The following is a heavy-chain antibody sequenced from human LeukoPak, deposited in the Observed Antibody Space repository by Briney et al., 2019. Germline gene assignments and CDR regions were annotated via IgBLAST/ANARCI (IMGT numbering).Heavy chain of an antibody. V-gene: IGHV5-51*01. CDR1: GYSFTSYW. CDR3: VRRLIAAAEQAAFDI. CDR2: IYPGDSDT. D-gene: IGHD6-13*01. J-gene: IGHJ3*02. Sequence: GESLKISCKGSGYSFTSYWIGWVRQMPGKGLEWMGIIYPGDSDTRYSPSFQGQVTISADKSISTAYLQWSSLKASDTAMYYCVRRLIAAAEQAAFDIWGQGTMVAVSS.